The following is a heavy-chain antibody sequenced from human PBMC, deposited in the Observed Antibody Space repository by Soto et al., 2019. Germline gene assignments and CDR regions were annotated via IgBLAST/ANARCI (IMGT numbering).Heavy chain of an antibody. CDR2: IYATGTT. Sequence: SETLSLTCTVSGASISGFYWSWIRKSAGKGLEWIGRIYATGTTDYNPSLKSRVMMSVDTSKKQFSLKLRSVAAADTAVYYCVRDGTKTLRDWFDPWGQGISVTVSS. J-gene: IGHJ5*02. D-gene: IGHD1-1*01. CDR3: VRDGTKTLRDWFDP. V-gene: IGHV4-4*07. CDR1: GASISGFY.